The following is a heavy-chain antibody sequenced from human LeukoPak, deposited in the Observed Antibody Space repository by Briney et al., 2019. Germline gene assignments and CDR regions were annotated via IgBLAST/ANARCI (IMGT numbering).Heavy chain of an antibody. Sequence: GGSLRLTCAASGFTVSSYVMHWVRQAPGKGLEWVAVVSYDGSDKYYADSVKGRFTISRDNSKNTLYLQMNNLRAEDTAVYYCVPSSAWYVNWFYPWGQGGQVTVSS. CDR1: GFTVSSYV. CDR3: VPSSAWYVNWFYP. D-gene: IGHD6-19*01. J-gene: IGHJ5*02. CDR2: VSYDGSDK. V-gene: IGHV3-30-3*01.